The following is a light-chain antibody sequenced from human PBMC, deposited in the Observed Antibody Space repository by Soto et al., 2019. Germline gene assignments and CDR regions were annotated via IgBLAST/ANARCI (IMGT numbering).Light chain of an antibody. CDR3: QQRSNWPPT. V-gene: IGKV3-11*01. J-gene: IGKJ5*01. CDR1: QSVSSY. Sequence: EFELTQSPATLSLSPVPRATLSCRASQSVSSYLAWYQQKPGQAPRLLIYDASNRATGIPARFSGSGSGTDFTLTISSLEPEDFAVYYCQQRSNWPPTFGQGTRLEIK. CDR2: DAS.